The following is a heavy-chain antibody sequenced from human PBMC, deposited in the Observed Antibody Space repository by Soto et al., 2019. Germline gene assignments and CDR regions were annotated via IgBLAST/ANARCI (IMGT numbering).Heavy chain of an antibody. V-gene: IGHV3-11*01. D-gene: IGHD4-4*01. CDR3: AREETTVTTSWFDP. Sequence: GGSLSLSCAASGFTFSDYYMSWIRQAPGKGLEWVSYISSSGSTIYYADSVKGRFTISRDNAKNSLYLQMNSLRAEDTAVYYCAREETTVTTSWFDPWGQGTLVTVSS. J-gene: IGHJ5*02. CDR1: GFTFSDYY. CDR2: ISSSGSTI.